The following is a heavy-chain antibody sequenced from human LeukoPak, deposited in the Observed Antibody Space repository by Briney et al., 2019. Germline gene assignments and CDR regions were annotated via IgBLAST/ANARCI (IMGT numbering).Heavy chain of an antibody. Sequence: SDTLSLTCSVSGYSISSGYYWDWIRQPPGKGLEWIASIYHSGKSYYNPSLESRVTISVDTSKNQISLKLRSVTAADTAVYYCARRRMVRGVHWFDPWGQGTLVTVSS. CDR3: ARRRMVRGVHWFDP. CDR1: GYSISSGYY. J-gene: IGHJ5*02. CDR2: IYHSGKS. D-gene: IGHD3-10*01. V-gene: IGHV4-38-2*02.